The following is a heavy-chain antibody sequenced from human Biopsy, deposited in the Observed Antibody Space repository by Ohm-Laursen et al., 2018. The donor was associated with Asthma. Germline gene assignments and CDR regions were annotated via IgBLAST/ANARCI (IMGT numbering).Heavy chain of an antibody. Sequence: SSLRLSCAASGFSFSNFATHWVRQAPGKGLEWVGVISKDASTQDYADSVKGRFTMAGDNSKNTLDLQMNSLREEDTAVYYCVRDGTDDAFDIWGQGTVVSVSS. CDR3: VRDGTDDAFDI. J-gene: IGHJ3*02. V-gene: IGHV3-30*01. D-gene: IGHD1-1*01. CDR2: ISKDASTQ. CDR1: GFSFSNFA.